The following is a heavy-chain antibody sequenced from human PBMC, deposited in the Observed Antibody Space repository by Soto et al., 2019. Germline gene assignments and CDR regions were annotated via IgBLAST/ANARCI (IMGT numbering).Heavy chain of an antibody. Sequence: DVQLVEPGGGFVKPGGSLRLSCAASGFTFSNVWKNWFRQAPGKGLEWVSRIKSKTDGGTTDYAAPVKGKFTISRDDSKNTLYLQMNSLKTEDAAVYYCTPLALKYSSGWYEFSDWGQGTLVTVSS. J-gene: IGHJ4*02. CDR1: GFTFSNVW. D-gene: IGHD6-19*01. CDR3: TPLALKYSSGWYEFSD. V-gene: IGHV3-15*07. CDR2: IKSKTDGGTT.